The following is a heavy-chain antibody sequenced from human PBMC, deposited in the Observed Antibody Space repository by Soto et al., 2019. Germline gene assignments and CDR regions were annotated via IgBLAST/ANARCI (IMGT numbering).Heavy chain of an antibody. Sequence: SVKVSCKASGGTFSNYAISWVRQAPGQGLEWMGGIIPIFGTANYAQKFQGRVTITADETTSTAYMELRSLRSEDTAVYYCARGTVGAFDYWGQGTLVTVSS. D-gene: IGHD1-26*01. V-gene: IGHV1-69*13. J-gene: IGHJ4*02. CDR3: ARGTVGAFDY. CDR2: IIPIFGTA. CDR1: GGTFSNYA.